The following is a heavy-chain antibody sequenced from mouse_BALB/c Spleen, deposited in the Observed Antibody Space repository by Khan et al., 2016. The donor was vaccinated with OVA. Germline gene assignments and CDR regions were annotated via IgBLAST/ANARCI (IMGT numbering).Heavy chain of an antibody. CDR2: IFPGTGTT. Sequence: QVQLQQSGAELVKPGASVKLSCKTSGYTFTSYWIQWVKQRPGQGLGWIGQIFPGTGTTYYNENFKGKATLTVDTSANTAYMQFSSLTSEDSAVYFCARGYFGNYDFVYWGQGTLVTVSP. D-gene: IGHD2-1*01. CDR1: GYTFTSYW. V-gene: IGHV1S132*01. J-gene: IGHJ3*01. CDR3: ARGYFGNYDFVY.